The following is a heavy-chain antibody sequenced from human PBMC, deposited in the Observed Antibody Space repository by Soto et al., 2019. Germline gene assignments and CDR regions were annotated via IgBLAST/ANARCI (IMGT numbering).Heavy chain of an antibody. J-gene: IGHJ4*02. CDR3: ACWGHIVPVAPSDFDR. Sequence: GGSLRLSCAASGSPFTNYWMNWVRQTPGKGLMWVSRISPDGSDVGYADSVEGRFTVSRDNAKNTLYLQMYSLRAEDTAMYYCACWGHIVPVAPSDFDRWGQGTLVTVSS. D-gene: IGHD2-8*02. V-gene: IGHV3-74*01. CDR2: ISPDGSDV. CDR1: GSPFTNYW.